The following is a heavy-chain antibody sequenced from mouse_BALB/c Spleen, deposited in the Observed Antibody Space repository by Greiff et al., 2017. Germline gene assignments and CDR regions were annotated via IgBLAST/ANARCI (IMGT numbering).Heavy chain of an antibody. Sequence: EVKLMESGGGLVQPGGSRKLSCAASGFTFSSFGMHWVRQAPEKGLEWVAYISSGSSTIYYADTVKGRFTISRDNPKNTLFLQMTSLRSEDTAMYYCARRGGKGYYFDYWGQGTTLTVSS. CDR1: GFTFSSFG. V-gene: IGHV5-17*02. CDR2: ISSGSSTI. CDR3: ARRGGKGYYFDY. J-gene: IGHJ2*01.